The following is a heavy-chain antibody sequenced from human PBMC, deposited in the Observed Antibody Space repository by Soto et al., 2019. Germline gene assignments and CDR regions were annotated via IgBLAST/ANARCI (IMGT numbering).Heavy chain of an antibody. CDR1: GFTFDDYA. J-gene: IGHJ3*02. Sequence: GGSLRLSCAASGFTFDDYAMHWVRQAPGKGLEWVSGISWNSGSIDYADSVKGRFTISRDNAKNSLYLQMNSLRAEDTALYYCAKGFYGSGSYKGALHIWGQGTMVTVSS. CDR2: ISWNSGSI. D-gene: IGHD3-10*01. V-gene: IGHV3-9*01. CDR3: AKGFYGSGSYKGALHI.